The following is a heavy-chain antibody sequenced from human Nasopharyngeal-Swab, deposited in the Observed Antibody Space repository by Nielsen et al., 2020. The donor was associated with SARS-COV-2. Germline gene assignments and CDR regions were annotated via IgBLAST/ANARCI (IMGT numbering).Heavy chain of an antibody. CDR2: IYYSGST. CDR1: GGSISSYY. V-gene: IGHV4-59*01. Sequence: GSLRLSCTVSGGSISSYYWSWIRQPPGKGLEWIGYIYYSGSTNYNPSLKSRVTISVDTPKNQFSLKLSSVTAADTAVYYCARISGSGAFDYWGQGTLVTVSS. J-gene: IGHJ4*02. D-gene: IGHD1-26*01. CDR3: ARISGSGAFDY.